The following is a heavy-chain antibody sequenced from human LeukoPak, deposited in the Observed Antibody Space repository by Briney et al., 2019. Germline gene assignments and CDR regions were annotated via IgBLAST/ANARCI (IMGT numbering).Heavy chain of an antibody. D-gene: IGHD5-18*01. CDR1: GYTFTGYY. CDR3: ASFDTAMADDAFDI. CDR2: INPSGGST. J-gene: IGHJ3*02. Sequence: GASVKVSCKASGYTFTGYYMHWVRQAPGQGLEWMGIINPSGGSTSYAQKFQGRVTMTRDTSTSTVSMELSSLRSEDTAVYYCASFDTAMADDAFDIWGQGTMVTVSS. V-gene: IGHV1-46*01.